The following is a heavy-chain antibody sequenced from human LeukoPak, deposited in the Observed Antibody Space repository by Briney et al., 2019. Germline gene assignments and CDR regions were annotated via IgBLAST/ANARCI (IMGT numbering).Heavy chain of an antibody. Sequence: GASVKVSCKASGYTFTGYYMHWVRQAPGQGLEWMGWINPNSGGTNYAQKFQGRVTMTRDTSISTAYMELSGLRSDDTAVYYCARDARELRYCMDVWGKGTTVTVSS. CDR1: GYTFTGYY. V-gene: IGHV1-2*02. D-gene: IGHD3-9*01. J-gene: IGHJ6*03. CDR3: ARDARELRYCMDV. CDR2: INPNSGGT.